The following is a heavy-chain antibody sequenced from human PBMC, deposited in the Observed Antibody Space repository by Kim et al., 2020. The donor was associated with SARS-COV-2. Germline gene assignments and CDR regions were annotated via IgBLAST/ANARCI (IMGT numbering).Heavy chain of an antibody. CDR3: ASLLYGMDV. Sequence: GGSTCYAESVKRRFTISRDNSNDTLYLHVNSLRAEDTAVYYCASLLYGMDVWGQGTTVTVSS. J-gene: IGHJ6*02. V-gene: IGHV3-53*01. CDR2: GGST.